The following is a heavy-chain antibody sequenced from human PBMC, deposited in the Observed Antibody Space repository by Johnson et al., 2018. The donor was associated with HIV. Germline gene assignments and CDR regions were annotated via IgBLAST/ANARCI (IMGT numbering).Heavy chain of an antibody. Sequence: QLVESGGGLVQPGRSLRLSCAASGFTFDDYAMHWVRQAPGKGLEWVSGIRWNSGSIGYADSVKGRFTISRDNAKNSLYLQMNSLRAEYTALYYCAKDRRDYGDLGAFDIWGQETMVTVSS. CDR3: AKDRRDYGDLGAFDI. V-gene: IGHV3-9*01. CDR2: IRWNSGSI. CDR1: GFTFDDYA. D-gene: IGHD4-17*01. J-gene: IGHJ3*02.